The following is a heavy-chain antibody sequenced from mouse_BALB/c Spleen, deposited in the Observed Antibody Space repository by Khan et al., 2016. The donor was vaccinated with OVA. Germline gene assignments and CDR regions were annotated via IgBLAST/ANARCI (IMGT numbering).Heavy chain of an antibody. Sequence: EVQLQESGPSLVKPSQTLSLTCSVTGDSITSGYWSWIRKFPGNKLEYMGYMIYTGYTYYNPSLKSRISITRHTSKNKYYLQLNSVTTEDTATYCCASSTYRYAFVYWGQGTLVTVSA. CDR1: GDSITSGY. D-gene: IGHD2-14*01. CDR3: ASSTYRYAFVY. V-gene: IGHV3-8*02. CDR2: MIYTGYT. J-gene: IGHJ3*01.